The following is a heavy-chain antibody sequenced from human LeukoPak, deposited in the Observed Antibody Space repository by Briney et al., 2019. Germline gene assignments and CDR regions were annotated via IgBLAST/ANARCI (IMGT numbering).Heavy chain of an antibody. J-gene: IGHJ6*02. CDR3: ARDLNSYGLNRYYYYGMDV. D-gene: IGHD5-18*01. Sequence: PGRSLRLSCAASGFTFSSYGMLWVRQAPGKGLEWVAVIWYDGSNKYYADSVKGRFTISRDNSKNTLYLQMNSLRAEDTAVYYCARDLNSYGLNRYYYYGMDVWGQGTTVTVSS. V-gene: IGHV3-33*01. CDR2: IWYDGSNK. CDR1: GFTFSSYG.